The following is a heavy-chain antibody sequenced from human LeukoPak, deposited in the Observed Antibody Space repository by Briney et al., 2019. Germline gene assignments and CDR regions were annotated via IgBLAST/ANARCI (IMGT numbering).Heavy chain of an antibody. Sequence: GASVKVSCKASEYTFTGYYMHWVRQAPGQGLEWMGWINPNSGGTNYAQKFQGRVTLTRDTSISTAYMELSRLKSDDTAVYYCARPRGPWGNDHTLDYWGQGTLVTVSS. CDR1: EYTFTGYY. D-gene: IGHD4-23*01. V-gene: IGHV1-2*02. CDR2: INPNSGGT. CDR3: ARPRGPWGNDHTLDY. J-gene: IGHJ4*02.